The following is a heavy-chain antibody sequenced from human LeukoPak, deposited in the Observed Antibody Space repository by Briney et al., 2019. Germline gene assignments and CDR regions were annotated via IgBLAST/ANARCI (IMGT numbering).Heavy chain of an antibody. CDR3: ARDYYDSNNAFDI. D-gene: IGHD3-22*01. J-gene: IGHJ3*02. Sequence: GGSLRLSCAASGFTVSSNYMSWVRQAPRKGLEWVSVIYSGGSTYYADSVEGRFTISRHNSKNTLYLQMNSLRAEDTAVYYCARDYYDSNNAFDIWGQGTMVTVSS. V-gene: IGHV3-53*04. CDR1: GFTVSSNY. CDR2: IYSGGST.